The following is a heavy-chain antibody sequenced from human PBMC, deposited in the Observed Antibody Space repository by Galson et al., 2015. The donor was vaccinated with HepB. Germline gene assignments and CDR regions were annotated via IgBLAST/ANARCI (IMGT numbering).Heavy chain of an antibody. Sequence: SVKVSCKASGYTFTGYYMHWERQAPGQGLEWMGWINPNSGGTNYAQKFQGRVTMTRDTSISTAYMELSRLRSDDTAVYYCARAPTGVRRELLHYWGQGTLVTVSS. CDR2: INPNSGGT. J-gene: IGHJ4*02. CDR3: ARAPTGVRRELLHY. V-gene: IGHV1-2*02. CDR1: GYTFTGYY. D-gene: IGHD1-26*01.